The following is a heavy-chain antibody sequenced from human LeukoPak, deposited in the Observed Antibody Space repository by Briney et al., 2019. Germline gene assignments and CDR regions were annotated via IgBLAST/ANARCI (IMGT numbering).Heavy chain of an antibody. CDR2: IYYSGST. CDR3: AGDRSDSGWGGLDY. V-gene: IGHV4-59*01. CDR1: GGSISSYY. D-gene: IGHD6-19*01. Sequence: SETLSLTCTVSGGSISSYYWSWIPQPPGRGLEWIGYIYYSGSTNYNPSLKSRVTISVDTSKNQFSLKLSSVTAADTAVYYCAGDRSDSGWGGLDYWGQGTLVTVSS. J-gene: IGHJ4*02.